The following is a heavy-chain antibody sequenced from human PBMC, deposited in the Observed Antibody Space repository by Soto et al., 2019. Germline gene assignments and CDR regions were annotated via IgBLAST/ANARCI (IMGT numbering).Heavy chain of an antibody. CDR3: ARDRLMATAGTARHYFGLDV. CDR2: IYYSGST. D-gene: IGHD5-18*01. J-gene: IGHJ6*02. CDR1: GCSISSGGYY. V-gene: IGHV4-31*03. Sequence: PSETLSLTCPVSGCSISSGGYYWSWVRQSPRRGLEWIGNIYYSGSTYYNPSLKSRLTISVDTSKNQFSLNLSSVTAADTAVYYCARDRLMATAGTARHYFGLDVWGQGTTVTVSS.